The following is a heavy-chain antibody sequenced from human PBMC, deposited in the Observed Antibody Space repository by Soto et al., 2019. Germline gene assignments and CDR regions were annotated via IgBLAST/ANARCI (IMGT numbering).Heavy chain of an antibody. CDR2: INAGNGNT. V-gene: IGHV1-3*01. CDR3: ARSVSYSSSWYYFDY. Sequence: QVQLVQSGAEVKKPGASVKVSCKASGYTFTSYAMHWVRQAPGQRLEWMGWINAGNGNTKYSQKFQGRVTITRDTSASTAYMELSSLRSEDTAVYYCARSVSYSSSWYYFDYWGQGTPVTVSS. CDR1: GYTFTSYA. J-gene: IGHJ4*02. D-gene: IGHD6-13*01.